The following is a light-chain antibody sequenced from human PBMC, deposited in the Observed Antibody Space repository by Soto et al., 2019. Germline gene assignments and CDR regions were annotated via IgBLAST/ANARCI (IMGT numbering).Light chain of an antibody. V-gene: IGKV1-5*01. CDR3: QQYNSYPWT. Sequence: DIQMTQSPSTLSASVGDRVTLTCRASQTIFNWLAWYQRKPGRAPNLLIYDASSLQSGVPSTFSGSGSGTEFPLTISSLQAGDFATYYCQQYNSYPWTFGQGTKVEIK. CDR2: DAS. J-gene: IGKJ1*01. CDR1: QTIFNW.